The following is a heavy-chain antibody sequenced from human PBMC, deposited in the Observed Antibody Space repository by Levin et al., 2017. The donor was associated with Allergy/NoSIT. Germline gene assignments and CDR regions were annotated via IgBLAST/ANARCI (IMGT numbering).Heavy chain of an antibody. CDR3: TGHADDGGPLDP. J-gene: IGHJ5*02. CDR1: GFSFSGSS. V-gene: IGHV3-73*01. Sequence: GESLKISCAASGFSFSGSSMHWVRQASGKGLEWVGRIRSKANNYATAYAASVKGRFTISRDDSKNTAYLQMNSLKTGDTAVYYCTGHADDGGPLDPWGQGTLVTVSS. D-gene: IGHD3-16*01. CDR2: IRSKANNYAT.